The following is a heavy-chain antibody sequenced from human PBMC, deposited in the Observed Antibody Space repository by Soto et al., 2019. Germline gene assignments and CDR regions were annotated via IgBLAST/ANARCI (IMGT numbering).Heavy chain of an antibody. V-gene: IGHV3-9*01. Sequence: SLRLSCAASGFTFDDYAMHWVRQAPGKGLEWVSGISWNSGSIGYADSVKGRFTISRDNAKNSLYLQMNSLRAEDTALYYCAKVLGSGYVLSFLPGVFPVGDYYYYGMDVWGQGTTVTVSS. D-gene: IGHD3-3*01. CDR2: ISWNSGSI. J-gene: IGHJ6*02. CDR1: GFTFDDYA. CDR3: AKVLGSGYVLSFLPGVFPVGDYYYYGMDV.